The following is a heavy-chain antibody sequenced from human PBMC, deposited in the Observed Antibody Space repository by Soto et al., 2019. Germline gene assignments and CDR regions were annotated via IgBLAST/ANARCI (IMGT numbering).Heavy chain of an antibody. CDR2: ISSSSSTI. CDR3: ARSGLALPYSASHWLDP. CDR1: EFTFSDYS. Sequence: GGSLILSCAASEFTFSDYSMNWFRQAPGKGLEWVSFISSSSSTIYYADSVKCRFTISRDNAKNSLYMQMNSLRDEDTAVYFCARSGLALPYSASHWLDPCGQGNLVTV. J-gene: IGHJ5*01. D-gene: IGHD1-26*01. V-gene: IGHV3-48*02.